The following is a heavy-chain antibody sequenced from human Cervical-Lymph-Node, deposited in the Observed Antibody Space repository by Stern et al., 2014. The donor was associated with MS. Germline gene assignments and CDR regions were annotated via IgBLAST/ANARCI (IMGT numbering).Heavy chain of an antibody. CDR1: GGTFTSYA. D-gene: IGHD4-17*01. V-gene: IGHV1-69*01. CDR2: TIPILDTP. Sequence: VQLVQSGAEVKKPGSSVKVSCKASGGTFTSYAFNWVRQAPGQGLEWMGGTIPILDTPNFAQNFQGRLTITADESTSTAYMELSSLESEDTAVYYCAKAAVTTASFDSWGQGTLVTVSS. CDR3: AKAAVTTASFDS. J-gene: IGHJ4*02.